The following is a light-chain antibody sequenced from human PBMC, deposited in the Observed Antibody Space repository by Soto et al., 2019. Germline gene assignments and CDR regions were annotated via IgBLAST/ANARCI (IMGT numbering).Light chain of an antibody. CDR2: GAS. CDR1: QSVSYN. V-gene: IGKV3-15*01. CDR3: QQYNNWLMYT. J-gene: IGKJ2*01. Sequence: EIVMTQSPATLSVSPGETATLSCRTSQSVSYNLAWYQQKPGQAPRLLIYGASTRATGVPARFSGSGFGTEFTLTISSRQSEDFAVYYCQQYNNWLMYTVGQGTKLEIK.